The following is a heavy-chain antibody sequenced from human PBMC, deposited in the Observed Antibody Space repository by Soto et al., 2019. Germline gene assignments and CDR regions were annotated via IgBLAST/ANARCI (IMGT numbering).Heavy chain of an antibody. CDR2: IMPVFRTP. D-gene: IGHD2-8*01. Sequence: QVQLEQSGAEVKKPGSSVKVSCKASGGTFRTAAISWVRQALGQGLEWMGGIMPVFRTPDYAQKFQGRVTITADESTITAYMELSGLRSDDTAVYYCARDNDRPQLGGNYYYILDVWGQGTTITVSS. CDR3: ARDNDRPQLGGNYYYILDV. CDR1: GGTFRTAA. V-gene: IGHV1-69*12. J-gene: IGHJ6*02.